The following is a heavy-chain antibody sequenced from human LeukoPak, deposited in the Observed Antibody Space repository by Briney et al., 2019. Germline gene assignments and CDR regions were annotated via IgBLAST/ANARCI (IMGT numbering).Heavy chain of an antibody. CDR2: NNGDGSRT. CDR1: GFSLSQYW. CDR3: ARDSSGYDFWSGYYTWPKGEAFDI. J-gene: IGHJ3*02. Sequence: GGSLRLSCAACGFSLSQYWMFWVRQGPGKGLVWISRNNGDGSRTDYADSVKGRFTISRDNAKNSLYLQMNSLRAEDTAVYYCARDSSGYDFWSGYYTWPKGEAFDIWGQGTMVTVSS. V-gene: IGHV3-74*01. D-gene: IGHD3-3*01.